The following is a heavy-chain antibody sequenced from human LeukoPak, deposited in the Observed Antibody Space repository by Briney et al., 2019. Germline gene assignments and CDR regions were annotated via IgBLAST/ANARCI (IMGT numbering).Heavy chain of an antibody. D-gene: IGHD2-15*01. J-gene: IGHJ6*02. Sequence: GGSLRLSCAASGFTFSRYAMTWVRQAPGKGLEWVSVISGSGGSTYYADSVKGRFTISRDNSKNALYLQMNSLRAEDTAIYYCAKAPPVVAASYYYYGMDVWGQGTTVTVSS. CDR1: GFTFSRYA. CDR2: ISGSGGST. CDR3: AKAPPVVAASYYYYGMDV. V-gene: IGHV3-23*01.